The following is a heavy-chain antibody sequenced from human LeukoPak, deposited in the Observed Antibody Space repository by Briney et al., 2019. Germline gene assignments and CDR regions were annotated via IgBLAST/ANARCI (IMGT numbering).Heavy chain of an antibody. CDR2: IYSGGST. CDR1: GFTFSSYS. CDR3: ARGSILVAEWAADY. D-gene: IGHD6-19*01. V-gene: IGHV3-53*01. Sequence: GSLRLSCAASGFTFSSYSMNWVRQAPGKGLEWVSVIYSGGSTNYADSVKGRFTISRDNSKNTLYLQMNSLRAEDTAVYYCARGSILVAEWAADYWGQGTLVTVSS. J-gene: IGHJ4*02.